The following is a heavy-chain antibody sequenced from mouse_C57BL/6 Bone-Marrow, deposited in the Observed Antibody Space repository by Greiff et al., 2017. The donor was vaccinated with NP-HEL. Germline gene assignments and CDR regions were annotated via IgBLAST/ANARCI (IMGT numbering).Heavy chain of an antibody. D-gene: IGHD2-3*01. V-gene: IGHV5-6*01. CDR3: ARHGTVGYSWFAY. J-gene: IGHJ3*01. Sequence: EVMLVESGGDLVKPGGSLKLSCAASGFTFSSYGMSWVRQTPDKRLEWVATISSGGSYTYYPDSVKGRFTISRDNAKNTLYLQMSSLKSEDTAMYYCARHGTVGYSWFAYWGQGTLVTVSA. CDR1: GFTFSSYG. CDR2: ISSGGSYT.